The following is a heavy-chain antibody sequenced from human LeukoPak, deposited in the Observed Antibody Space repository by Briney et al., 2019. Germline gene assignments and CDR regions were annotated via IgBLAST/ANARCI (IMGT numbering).Heavy chain of an antibody. CDR1: GYTFTGYY. V-gene: IGHV1-2*02. D-gene: IGHD2-2*01. CDR3: ARRIGYCSTASCYAGETTVNTFDY. CDR2: INPNSGGT. Sequence: ASVKVSCTASGYTFTGYYMHWVRQAPGQGLEWMGWINPNSGGTNYAQKFQGRVTMTRDTSISTAYMELSRLRSDDTAVYYCARRIGYCSTASCYAGETTVNTFDYWGQGTLVTVSS. J-gene: IGHJ4*02.